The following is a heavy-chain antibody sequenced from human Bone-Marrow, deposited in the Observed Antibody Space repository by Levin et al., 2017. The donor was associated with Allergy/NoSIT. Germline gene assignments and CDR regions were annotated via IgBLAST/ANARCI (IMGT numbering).Heavy chain of an antibody. CDR2: INDSGGTT. CDR1: GFVFSSYA. Sequence: GESLKISCDASGFVFSSYAMSWVRQAPGKGLEWVSGINDSGGTTFYADSVKGRFTISRDNSKNTLYLQMNNLRAEDTAVYYCAKNRGSSRWYKAGLYYFDYWGQGTLVTVSS. V-gene: IGHV3-23*01. CDR3: AKNRGSSRWYKAGLYYFDY. D-gene: IGHD6-13*01. J-gene: IGHJ4*02.